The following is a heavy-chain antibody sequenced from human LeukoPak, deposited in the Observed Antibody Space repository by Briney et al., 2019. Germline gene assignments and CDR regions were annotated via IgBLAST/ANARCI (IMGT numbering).Heavy chain of an antibody. V-gene: IGHV4-34*01. D-gene: IGHD2-15*01. CDR3: ARHRNTRYCSGGSCYGWFDP. CDR1: GGSFSGYY. CDR2: INHSGST. J-gene: IGHJ5*02. Sequence: SETLSLTCAVYGGSFSGYYWSWIRQPPGKGLEWIGEINHSGSTNYNPSLKRRVTISVDTSKNQFSLKLSSVTAADTAVYYCARHRNTRYCSGGSCYGWFDPWGQGTLVTVSS.